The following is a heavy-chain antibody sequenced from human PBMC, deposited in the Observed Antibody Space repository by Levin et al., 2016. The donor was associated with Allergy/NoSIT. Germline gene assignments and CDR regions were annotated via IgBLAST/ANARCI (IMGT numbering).Heavy chain of an antibody. CDR3: AREGPRAFDI. Sequence: GGSLRLSCAASGFTFSNYAMHWVRQAPGKGLERVALISYEGINKYYADSVKGRFTISRDNSENTVFLQMNSLRAEDTAVYYCAREGPRAFDIWGQGTMVTVSS. V-gene: IGHV3-30-3*01. J-gene: IGHJ3*02. CDR1: GFTFSNYA. CDR2: ISYEGINK.